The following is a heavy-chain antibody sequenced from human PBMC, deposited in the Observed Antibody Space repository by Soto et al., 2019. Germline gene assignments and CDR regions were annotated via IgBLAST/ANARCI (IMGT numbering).Heavy chain of an antibody. CDR1: GGTFSSYA. CDR2: IIPIFGTA. V-gene: IGHV1-69*13. Sequence: SVKVSCKASGGTFSSYAISWVRQAPGQGLEWMGGIIPIFGTANYAQKFQGRVTITADESTSTAYMELSSLRSEDTAVYYCARGSGTTGGYYYYGMDVWGQGTTVTVSS. D-gene: IGHD1-1*01. J-gene: IGHJ6*02. CDR3: ARGSGTTGGYYYYGMDV.